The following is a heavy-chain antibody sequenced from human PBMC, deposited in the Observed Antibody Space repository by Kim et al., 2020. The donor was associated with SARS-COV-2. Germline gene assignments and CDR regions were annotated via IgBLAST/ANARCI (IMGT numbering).Heavy chain of an antibody. J-gene: IGHJ4*02. V-gene: IGHV3-66*01. Sequence: YADSVKGRFTISRDNSKNPLDLQMSSLRVEDTATYYCATDAGGGDHWGRGTLVTVSS. CDR3: ATDAGGGDH. D-gene: IGHD1-26*01.